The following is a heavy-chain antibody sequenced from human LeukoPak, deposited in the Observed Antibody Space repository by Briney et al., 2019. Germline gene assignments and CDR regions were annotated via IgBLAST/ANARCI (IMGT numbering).Heavy chain of an antibody. V-gene: IGHV3-66*01. D-gene: IGHD4-23*01. Sequence: GGSLRLSCAASGFTVSSNYMRCVRQAPGKGLEYISVVYTGGRTYYAEYVKSRFTIYRDNSKHTLYLQLNSLRAADTAVYYCARLTPRTIVTSGYFDYWGQGTLVTVSS. J-gene: IGHJ4*02. CDR1: GFTVSSNY. CDR2: VYTGGRT. CDR3: ARLTPRTIVTSGYFDY.